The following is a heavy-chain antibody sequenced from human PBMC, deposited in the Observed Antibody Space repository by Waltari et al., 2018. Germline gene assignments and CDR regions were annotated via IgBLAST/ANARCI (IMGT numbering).Heavy chain of an antibody. V-gene: IGHV3-53*01. CDR1: GFTVGSNY. CDR3: TSPPTY. CDR2: VYPAGNT. J-gene: IGHJ4*02. Sequence: EVQLLESGGGLIQPGGSLRLSCAVPGFTVGSNYMSWVRQAPGKGLEWVSVVYPAGNTYYADSVKGRFTISRDSSDNTFSLQMNNLKVEDTAVYYCTSPPTYWGQGTQVTVSS.